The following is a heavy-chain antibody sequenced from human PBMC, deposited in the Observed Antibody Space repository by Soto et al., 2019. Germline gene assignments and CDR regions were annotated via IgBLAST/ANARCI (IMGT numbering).Heavy chain of an antibody. CDR2: IWYDGSND. CDR3: GRGYNYADY. CDR1: GFSFSTYG. V-gene: IGHV3-33*01. D-gene: IGHD5-18*01. Sequence: PGGSLRLSCAASGFSFSTYGMQWVRQAPGKGLEWVAEIWYDGSNDFYSDSVKGRFTISRHNAKNTLFLQMNSMSAEDTAMYYCGRGYNYADYWGQGTQVTVSS. J-gene: IGHJ4*02.